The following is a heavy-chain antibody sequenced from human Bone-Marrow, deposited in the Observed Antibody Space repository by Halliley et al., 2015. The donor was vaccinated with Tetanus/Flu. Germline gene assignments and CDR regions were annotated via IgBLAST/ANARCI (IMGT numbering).Heavy chain of an antibody. CDR3: TKDCSSSSCLPYYHYGMDV. V-gene: IGHV4-59*01. J-gene: IGHJ6*02. CDR2: SSGAT. Sequence: SSGATNCNPSLKSRVTISSDTSKNQVFLKLTSVTAVDTAIYYCTKDCSSSSCLPYYHYGMDVWGQGTTVTVSS. D-gene: IGHD2-2*01.